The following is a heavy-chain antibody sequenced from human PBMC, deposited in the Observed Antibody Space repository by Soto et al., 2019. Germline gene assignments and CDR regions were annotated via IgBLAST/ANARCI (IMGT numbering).Heavy chain of an antibody. D-gene: IGHD6-19*01. Sequence: LRLSCAASGFTFSSYAMHWVRQAPGKGLEWVAVISYDGSNKYYADSVKGRFTISRDNSKNTLYLQMNSLRAEDTAVYYCARGAAVADYYYYGMDVWGQGTTVTVSS. CDR2: ISYDGSNK. V-gene: IGHV3-30-3*01. J-gene: IGHJ6*02. CDR1: GFTFSSYA. CDR3: ARGAAVADYYYYGMDV.